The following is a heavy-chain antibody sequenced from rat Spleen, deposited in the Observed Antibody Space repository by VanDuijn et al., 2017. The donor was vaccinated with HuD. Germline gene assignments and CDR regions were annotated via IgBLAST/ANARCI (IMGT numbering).Heavy chain of an antibody. D-gene: IGHD4-6*01. CDR1: GFTFSDYY. Sequence: EVQLVESDGGLVQPGRSLKLSCAASGFTFSDYYMAWVRQAPTKGLEWVATISSDGRRNYYRDSVKGRFTISRDNAKSSLYLQMDSLRSADTATYYCARHWGYWGQGVMVTVSS. CDR3: ARHWGY. J-gene: IGHJ2*01. CDR2: ISSDGRRN. V-gene: IGHV5-29*01.